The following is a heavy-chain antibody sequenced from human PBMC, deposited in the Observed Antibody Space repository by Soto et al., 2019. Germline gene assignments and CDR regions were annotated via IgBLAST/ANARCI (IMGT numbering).Heavy chain of an antibody. CDR3: ASITAMVPHFDY. J-gene: IGHJ4*02. V-gene: IGHV5-10-1*01. CDR1: GYSFTSYW. CDR2: IDPSDSYT. Sequence: GESLKISCKGSGYSFTSYWISWVRQMPGKGLEWMGRIDPSDSYTNYSPSFQGHVTISADKSISTAYLQWSSLKASDTAMYYCASITAMVPHFDYWGQGTLVTVSS. D-gene: IGHD5-18*01.